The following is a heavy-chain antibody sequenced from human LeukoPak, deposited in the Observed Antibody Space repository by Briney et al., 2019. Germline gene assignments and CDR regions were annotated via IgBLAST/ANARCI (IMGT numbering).Heavy chain of an antibody. CDR3: ARERFFEWLFYN. Sequence: GASVKVSCKASGYPFRDSHVHWVRQAPGQGLEWMGWINPNTGDTQYAQNFQARVIMTSDTSISTAYMELTTLTSDDTAVYFCARERFFEWLFYNWGEGTLVTVSS. V-gene: IGHV1-2*02. D-gene: IGHD3-3*01. CDR2: INPNTGDT. J-gene: IGHJ4*02. CDR1: GYPFRDSH.